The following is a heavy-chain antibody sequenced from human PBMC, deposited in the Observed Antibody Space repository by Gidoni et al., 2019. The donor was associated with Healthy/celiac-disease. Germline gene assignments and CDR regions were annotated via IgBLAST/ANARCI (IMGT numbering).Heavy chain of an antibody. CDR1: GYTFTSYD. Sequence: QVQLVQSGAEVKKPGASVKVSCKASGYTFTSYDMHWVRQAPGQRLEWMGWINAGNGNTKYSQKFQGRVTNTRDKSASTTYMELSSMRSEDTALDYCARKSIAVAGDYFQHWGQGTLVTVSA. CDR2: INAGNGNT. V-gene: IGHV1-3*01. D-gene: IGHD6-19*01. CDR3: ARKSIAVAGDYFQH. J-gene: IGHJ1*01.